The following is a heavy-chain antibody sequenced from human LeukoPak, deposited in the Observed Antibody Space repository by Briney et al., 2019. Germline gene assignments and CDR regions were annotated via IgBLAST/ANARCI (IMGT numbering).Heavy chain of an antibody. J-gene: IGHJ4*02. CDR3: VRRPVTFVGSGSPFDS. CDR1: GDSFTGHY. Sequence: SETLSLTCTVSGDSFTGHYWNWIRQPPGKGPEWVGHIFHSGSTSYNPTLKGRVTMSVDASKNQFSLSLRSVTASDTAVYYCVRRPVTFVGSGSPFDSWGQGTLVSVSS. CDR2: IFHSGST. D-gene: IGHD3-10*01. V-gene: IGHV4-59*08.